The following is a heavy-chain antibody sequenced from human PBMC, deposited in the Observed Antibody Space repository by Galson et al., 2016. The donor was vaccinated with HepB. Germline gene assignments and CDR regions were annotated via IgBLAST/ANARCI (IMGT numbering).Heavy chain of an antibody. V-gene: IGHV3-23*01. CDR1: GFTFNSYA. J-gene: IGHJ4*02. D-gene: IGHD1-14*01. CDR3: AKCPPGTRGSLDS. Sequence: SLRLSCAGSGFTFNSYAMNWVRQAPGKGLEWISLISDNGHATYYADPVRGRFSIARDNSKNTLYLQMNSLRAADPAVCHCAKCPPGTRGSLDSWGQGTLVTVSS. CDR2: ISDNGHAT.